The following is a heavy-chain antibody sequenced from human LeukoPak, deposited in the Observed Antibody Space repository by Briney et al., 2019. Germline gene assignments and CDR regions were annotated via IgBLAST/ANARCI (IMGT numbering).Heavy chain of an antibody. D-gene: IGHD3-22*01. V-gene: IGHV1-69*05. CDR3: ASPYYYDSSGYFLH. J-gene: IGHJ4*02. Sequence: SVKVSCKASGGTFSSYAISWVRQAPGQGLEWMGGIIPIFDTANYAQKFQGRVTITTDESTSTAYMELSSLRSEDTVVYYCASPYYYDSSGYFLHWGQGTLVTVSS. CDR2: IIPIFDTA. CDR1: GGTFSSYA.